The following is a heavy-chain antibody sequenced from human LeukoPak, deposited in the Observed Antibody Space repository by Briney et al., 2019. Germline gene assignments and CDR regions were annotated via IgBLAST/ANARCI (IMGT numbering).Heavy chain of an antibody. D-gene: IGHD3-9*01. CDR1: GYTFTSYY. CDR2: INPNSGGT. J-gene: IGHJ6*03. Sequence: ASVKVSCKASGYTFTSYYMHWVRQAPGQGLEWMGWINPNSGGTNYAQKFQGRVTMTRDTSISTAYMELSRLRSDDTAVYYCAREEHDILTGYTSYYYMDVWGKGTTVTVSS. V-gene: IGHV1-2*02. CDR3: AREEHDILTGYTSYYYMDV.